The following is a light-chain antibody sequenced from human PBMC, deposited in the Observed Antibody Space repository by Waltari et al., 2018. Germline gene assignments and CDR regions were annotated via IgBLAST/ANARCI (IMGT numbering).Light chain of an antibody. CDR2: SNN. Sequence: QSVLTQPPSASGTPGQRVTISCSGSSSHIGSNTVNWSQQLPGMAPKLIIYSNNQRHSGVPDRFSGSKSGTSASLAISGLQSDDEADYYCAAWDVSLKGVFGGGTKVTVL. CDR1: SSHIGSNT. J-gene: IGLJ2*01. V-gene: IGLV1-44*01. CDR3: AAWDVSLKGV.